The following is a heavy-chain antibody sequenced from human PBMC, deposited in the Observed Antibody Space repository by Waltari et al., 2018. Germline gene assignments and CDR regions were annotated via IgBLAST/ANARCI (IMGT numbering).Heavy chain of an antibody. Sequence: QVQLQESGPGLVKPSETLSLTCTVSGGSISSYYWSWIRQPPGKGLEWIGYIYYSGSTNYNPSLKSRVTISVDTSKNQFSLKLSSVTAADTAMYYCARDSSGWYSRYFDLWGRGTLVTVSS. J-gene: IGHJ2*01. CDR2: IYYSGST. CDR1: GGSISSYY. D-gene: IGHD6-19*01. V-gene: IGHV4-59*01. CDR3: ARDSSGWYSRYFDL.